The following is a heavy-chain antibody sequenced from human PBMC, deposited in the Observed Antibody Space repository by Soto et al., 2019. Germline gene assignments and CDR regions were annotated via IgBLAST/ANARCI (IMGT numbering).Heavy chain of an antibody. CDR2: IIPIFGTA. D-gene: IGHD2-2*01. J-gene: IGHJ6*02. CDR3: AIYCSSTSCYRLGMDV. CDR1: GGTFSSYA. V-gene: IGHV1-69*06. Sequence: GASVKVSCKASGGTFSSYAISWVRQAPGQGLEWMGGIIPIFGTANYAQKFQGRVTITADKSTSTAYMELSSLRSEDTAVYYCAIYCSSTSCYRLGMDVWGQGTTVTVS.